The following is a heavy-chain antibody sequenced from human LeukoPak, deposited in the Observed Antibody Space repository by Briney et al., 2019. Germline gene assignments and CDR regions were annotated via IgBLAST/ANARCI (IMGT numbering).Heavy chain of an antibody. D-gene: IGHD3-10*01. CDR3: ARDYGSGSYHYYYYGMDV. CDR1: GGSISSSIYY. J-gene: IGHJ6*02. Sequence: NPSETLSLTCTASGGSISSSIYYWGWIRQPPGKGLEWIGSIYYSGSTYYNPSLKSRVTISVDTSKNQFSLKLSSVTAADTAVYYCARDYGSGSYHYYYYGMDVWGQGTTVTVSS. CDR2: IYYSGST. V-gene: IGHV4-39*01.